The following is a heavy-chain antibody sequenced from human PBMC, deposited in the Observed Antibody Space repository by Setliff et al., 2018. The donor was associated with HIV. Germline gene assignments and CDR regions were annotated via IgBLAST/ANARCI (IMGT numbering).Heavy chain of an antibody. CDR3: ATSTSRFFWNGFYQGGFGSRNSHSFEN. J-gene: IGHJ4*02. V-gene: IGHV1-18*01. CDR1: GYTFTNYG. CDR2: ISAYNGNT. Sequence: ASVKVSCKAPGYTFTNYGISWVRQAPGQGLEWMGWISAYNGNTNYAQKLQGRVTLTTDTSTSTAYMELRSLRSDDTAMYYCATSTSRFFWNGFYQGGFGSRNSHSFENWGQGTLVTVSS. D-gene: IGHD3-3*01.